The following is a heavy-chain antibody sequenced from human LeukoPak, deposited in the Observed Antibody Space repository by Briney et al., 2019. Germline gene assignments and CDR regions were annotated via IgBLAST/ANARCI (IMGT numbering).Heavy chain of an antibody. CDR1: GGSISSSSYY. CDR3: ARPQPYYYDSSGRITGFDY. D-gene: IGHD3-22*01. V-gene: IGHV4-39*01. J-gene: IGHJ4*02. CDR2: IYYSGST. Sequence: SETLSLTCTVSGGSISSSSYYWGWIRQPPGKGLEWIGSIYYSGSTYYNPSLKSRVTISVDTSKNQFSLKLSSVTAADTAVYYCARPQPYYYDSSGRITGFDYWGQGTLVTVSS.